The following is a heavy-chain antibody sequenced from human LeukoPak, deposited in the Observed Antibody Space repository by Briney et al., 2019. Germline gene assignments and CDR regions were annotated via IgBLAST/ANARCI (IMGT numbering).Heavy chain of an antibody. D-gene: IGHD3-22*01. V-gene: IGHV4-38-2*02. J-gene: IGHJ4*02. CDR2: IYHSGST. CDR1: GYSISSGYY. Sequence: KPSETLSLTCTVSGYSISSGYYWGWIRQPPGKGLEWIGSIYHSGSTYYSPSLKSRVTISVDTSKNQFSLKLSSVTAADTAVYYCARDVMYYYDSSGYSSGYWGQGTLVTVSS. CDR3: ARDVMYYYDSSGYSSGY.